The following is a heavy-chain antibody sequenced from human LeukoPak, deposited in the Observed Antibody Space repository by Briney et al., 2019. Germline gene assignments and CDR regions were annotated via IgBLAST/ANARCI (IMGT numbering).Heavy chain of an antibody. CDR1: GFIFSSYA. J-gene: IGHJ4*02. Sequence: GGSLRLSCAASGFIFSSYAMSWVRQAPGKGLEWVSAISGSGGSTYYADSVKGRFTISRDNSKNTLSLQMHTLTAEDTAVYYCGNSLGLGHSPLFDFWCQGTLIIVSS. CDR2: ISGSGGST. D-gene: IGHD2-2*01. V-gene: IGHV3-23*01. CDR3: GNSLGLGHSPLFDF.